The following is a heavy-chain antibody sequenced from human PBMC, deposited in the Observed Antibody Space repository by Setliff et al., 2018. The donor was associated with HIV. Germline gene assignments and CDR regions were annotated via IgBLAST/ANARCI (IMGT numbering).Heavy chain of an antibody. D-gene: IGHD3-22*01. V-gene: IGHV3-23*01. CDR3: AKLDYYDTSGSWARKVAIDF. CDR2: IQSSGIT. Sequence: PGGSLRLSCAASAFTFSSHAMTWVRQAPGKGLEWVSLIQSSGITYYADSVKGRFTISRDNSNNTLSLQMSSLRAEDTALYYCAKLDYYDTSGSWARKVAIDFWGRGTMVTVSS. CDR1: AFTFSSHA. J-gene: IGHJ3*01.